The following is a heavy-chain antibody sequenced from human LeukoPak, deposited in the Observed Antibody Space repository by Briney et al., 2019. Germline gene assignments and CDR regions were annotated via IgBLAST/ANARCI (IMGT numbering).Heavy chain of an antibody. J-gene: IGHJ4*02. CDR3: ARGYCSSTSCYTFDY. CDR1: GYTFTSYG. D-gene: IGHD2-2*02. V-gene: IGHV1-18*01. CDR2: ISAYNGNT. Sequence: ASVKVSCKASGYTFTSYGISWVRQAPGQGLEWMGWISAYNGNTNYAQKLQGRVTMTTDTSTSTAYMELRSLRSDDTAVYYCARGYCSSTSCYTFDYWGQGTLVTVSS.